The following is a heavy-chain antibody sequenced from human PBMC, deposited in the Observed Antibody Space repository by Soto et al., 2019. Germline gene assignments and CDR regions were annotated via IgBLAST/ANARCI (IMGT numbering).Heavy chain of an antibody. J-gene: IGHJ5*02. CDR3: AGGWGIAAPGPNWFDP. D-gene: IGHD6-13*01. V-gene: IGHV1-2*02. CDR2: INPNSGGT. Sequence: GASVKVSCKASGYSLSGYYLHWVRQAPGQGPEWMGWINPNSGGTKYVQKFQGRVTMTRDTSISTVYLELSRLRSEDTAVYYCAGGWGIAAPGPNWFDPWGQGTLVTVSS. CDR1: GYSLSGYY.